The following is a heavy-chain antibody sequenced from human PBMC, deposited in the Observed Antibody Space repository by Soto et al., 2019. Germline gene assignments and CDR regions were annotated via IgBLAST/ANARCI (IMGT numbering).Heavy chain of an antibody. J-gene: IGHJ6*02. CDR1: GFTFSSYA. D-gene: IGHD2-15*01. CDR3: AKWRCSGGSCLTYGPDYYYYGMDV. CDR2: ISGSGGST. V-gene: IGHV3-23*01. Sequence: GGSLRLSCAASGFTFSSYAMSWVRQAPGKGLEWVSAISGSGGSTYYADSVKGRFTISRDNSKNTLYLQMNSLRAEDTAVYYCAKWRCSGGSCLTYGPDYYYYGMDVWGQGTTVTVSS.